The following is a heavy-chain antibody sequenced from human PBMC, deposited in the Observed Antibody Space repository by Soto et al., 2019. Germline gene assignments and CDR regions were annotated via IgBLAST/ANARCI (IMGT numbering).Heavy chain of an antibody. J-gene: IGHJ4*02. V-gene: IGHV4-59*11. CDR2: IHNGGST. D-gene: IGHD3-10*01. CDR1: GGSISNHD. CDR3: ARAPRGNYGYPSYFDS. Sequence: SETLSLTCTVSGGSISNHDCTWIRQSPGKGLEYIGYIHNGGSTNYNPSLKSRVIISVDTSKNQFSLKLTSVTAADTAVYYCARAPRGNYGYPSYFDSWGQGTLVTVSS.